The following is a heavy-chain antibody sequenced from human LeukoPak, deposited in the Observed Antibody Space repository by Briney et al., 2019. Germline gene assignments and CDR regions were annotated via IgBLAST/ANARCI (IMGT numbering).Heavy chain of an antibody. V-gene: IGHV3-53*01. D-gene: IGHD6-13*01. CDR2: IYSGGST. CDR1: GFTVSSNY. CDR3: ARSSRSSSWPYYYYYYGMDV. Sequence: GGSLRLSCAASGFTVSSNYMSWVRQAPGKGLEWVSVIYSGGSTYYADSVKGRFTISRDNSKSTLYLQMNSLRAEDTAVYYCARSSRSSSWPYYYYYYGMDVWGQGTTVTVSS. J-gene: IGHJ6*02.